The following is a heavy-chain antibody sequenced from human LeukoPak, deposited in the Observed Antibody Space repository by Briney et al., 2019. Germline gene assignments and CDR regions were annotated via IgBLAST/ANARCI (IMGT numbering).Heavy chain of an antibody. V-gene: IGHV3-30*02. J-gene: IGHJ4*02. CDR2: IRYDGSNE. D-gene: IGHD2-2*01. Sequence: GGSLRLSCAASGFTFSSYGMHWVRQAPGKGLEWVAFIRYDGSNEYYADSVKGRFTISRDNSKNTLYLQMNSLRAEDTAVYYCAKDSEDIVVVPAAAFDYWGQGTLVTVSS. CDR3: AKDSEDIVVVPAAAFDY. CDR1: GFTFSSYG.